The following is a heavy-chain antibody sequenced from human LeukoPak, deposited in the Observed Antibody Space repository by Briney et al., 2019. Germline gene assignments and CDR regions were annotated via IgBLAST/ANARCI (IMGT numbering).Heavy chain of an antibody. V-gene: IGHV3-21*04. CDR3: AKVASDSAWYIDL. CDR2: ISSSSYI. Sequence: GGSLRLSCAASGFTFSSYSMNWVRQAPGKGLEWVSSISSSSYIYYADSVKGRFTISRDNFKKTLYLQMNSLRAEDTAVYYCAKVASDSAWYIDLWGRGTLVSVSS. CDR1: GFTFSSYS. J-gene: IGHJ2*01. D-gene: IGHD3-10*01.